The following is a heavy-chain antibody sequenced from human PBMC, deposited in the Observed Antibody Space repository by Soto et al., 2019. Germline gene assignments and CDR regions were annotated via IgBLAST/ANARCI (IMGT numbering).Heavy chain of an antibody. J-gene: IGHJ6*02. CDR2: ISAYNGNT. D-gene: IGHD6-19*01. CDR3: ARAIAVAGPSDFYYYYGMDV. Sequence: ASVKVSCKASGYTFTSYGISWVRQAPGQGLEWMGWISAYNGNTNYAQKLQGRVTMTTDTSTSTAYMELRSLRSDDTAVYYCARAIAVAGPSDFYYYYGMDVWGQGTTVTVSS. V-gene: IGHV1-18*01. CDR1: GYTFTSYG.